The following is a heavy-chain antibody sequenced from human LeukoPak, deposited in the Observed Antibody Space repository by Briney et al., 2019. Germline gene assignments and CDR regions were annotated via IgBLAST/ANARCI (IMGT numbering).Heavy chain of an antibody. V-gene: IGHV5-51*01. CDR3: ARQDFPDYDILTGYANFDY. D-gene: IGHD3-9*01. CDR1: EYSFTSYW. CDR2: IYPGDSDT. Sequence: GESLKISCKGSEYSFTSYWIGWVRQMPGKGLEWMGIIYPGDSDTRYSPSFQGQVTISADKSISTAYLQWSSLKASDTAMYYCARQDFPDYDILTGYANFDYWGQGTLVTVSS. J-gene: IGHJ4*02.